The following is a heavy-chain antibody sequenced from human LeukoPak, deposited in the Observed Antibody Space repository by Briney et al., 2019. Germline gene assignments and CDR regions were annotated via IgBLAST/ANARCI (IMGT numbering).Heavy chain of an antibody. Sequence: PSETLSLTCTVPGGSISSYSWSWIRQPPGKGLEWIGYIYYSGSTNYNPSLKSRVTMSVDTSKNQFSLKLTSVTAADTVFYFWARPLYDSSNYYILYYWGQGTLVTVSS. J-gene: IGHJ4*02. CDR3: ARPLYDSSNYYILYY. D-gene: IGHD3-22*01. V-gene: IGHV4-59*08. CDR1: GGSISSYS. CDR2: IYYSGST.